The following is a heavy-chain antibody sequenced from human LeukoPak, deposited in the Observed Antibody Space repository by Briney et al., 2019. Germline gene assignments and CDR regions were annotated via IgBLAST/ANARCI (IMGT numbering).Heavy chain of an antibody. V-gene: IGHV4-39*07. CDR2: IYYSVST. D-gene: IGHD3-10*01. CDR1: GASISSSSYY. Sequence: PSKTLSLTCTVPGASISSSSYYWGWIRQPPGKGLEWIGTIYYSVSTYYNPSLKSRVTMSVDTSKNQFSLKVSSVTAADTAVYYCARVFDSGSQAYFYYMDVWGKGTTVTISS. CDR3: ARVFDSGSQAYFYYMDV. J-gene: IGHJ6*03.